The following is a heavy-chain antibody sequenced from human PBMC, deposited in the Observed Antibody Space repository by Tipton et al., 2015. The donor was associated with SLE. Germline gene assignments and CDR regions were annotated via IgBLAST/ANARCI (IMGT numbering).Heavy chain of an antibody. V-gene: IGHV3-9*01. J-gene: IGHJ6*02. CDR2: ISWNSGII. CDR1: GFTFDDYA. Sequence: SLRLSCASSGFTFDDYAMHWVRQAPGKGLEWVSGISWNSGIIGYAASVKGRFTISRDNAKDSLFLQMSSLRAEDTAFYYCAKDRGDYYYGLEVWGQGTTVIVSS. D-gene: IGHD3-10*01. CDR3: AKDRGDYYYGLEV.